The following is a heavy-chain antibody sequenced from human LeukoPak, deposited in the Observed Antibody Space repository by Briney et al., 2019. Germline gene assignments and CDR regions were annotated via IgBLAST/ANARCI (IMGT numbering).Heavy chain of an antibody. Sequence: SETLSLTCAVSGGSISSSNWWSWVRQPPGKGLEWIGEIYHSGSTNYNPSLKSRVTISVDKSKNQFSLKLSSVTAADTAVYYCARDLVGSGYDYDYFDYWGQGTLVTVSS. CDR2: IYHSGST. CDR3: ARDLVGSGYDYDYFDY. CDR1: GGSISSSNW. D-gene: IGHD5-12*01. V-gene: IGHV4-4*02. J-gene: IGHJ4*02.